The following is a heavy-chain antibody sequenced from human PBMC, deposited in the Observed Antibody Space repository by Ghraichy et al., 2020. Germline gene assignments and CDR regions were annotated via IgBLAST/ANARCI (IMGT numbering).Heavy chain of an antibody. J-gene: IGHJ4*02. Sequence: ASVKVSCKASGYTFTSYGISWVRQAPGQGLEWMGWISAYNGNTNYAPKLQGTVTMNTDTSTSTAYMELRSLRSDDTAVYYCARGLGEVAVAGGLFYWGQGPLVTVSS. V-gene: IGHV1-18*01. CDR2: ISAYNGNT. CDR1: GYTFTSYG. CDR3: ARGLGEVAVAGGLFY. D-gene: IGHD6-19*01.